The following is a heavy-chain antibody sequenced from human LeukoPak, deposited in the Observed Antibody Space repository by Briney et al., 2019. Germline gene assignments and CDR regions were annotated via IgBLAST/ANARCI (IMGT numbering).Heavy chain of an antibody. CDR2: INHSGST. J-gene: IGHJ6*03. Sequence: SETLSLTCAVYGGPFSGYHWSWTRQPPGEGVEWIGEINHSGSTNYNPSLKSRVTISVDTSKNQFSLKLSSVTAADTAVYYCARRSYMDVWGKGTTVTASS. V-gene: IGHV4-34*01. CDR3: ARRSYMDV. D-gene: IGHD5-24*01. CDR1: GGPFSGYH.